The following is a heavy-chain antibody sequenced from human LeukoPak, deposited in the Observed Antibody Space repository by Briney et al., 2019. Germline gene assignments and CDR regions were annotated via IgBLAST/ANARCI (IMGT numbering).Heavy chain of an antibody. CDR1: GFTFSSYA. D-gene: IGHD2-2*01. Sequence: GGPLRLSCSASGFTFSSYAMHWVRQAPGKGLEYVSAISSNGGSTYYADSVKGRFTIFRDNSKNTLYLQMSSLRAEDTAVYYCAVVPAANKYFDYWGQGTLVTVSS. J-gene: IGHJ4*02. CDR3: AVVPAANKYFDY. CDR2: ISSNGGST. V-gene: IGHV3-64D*06.